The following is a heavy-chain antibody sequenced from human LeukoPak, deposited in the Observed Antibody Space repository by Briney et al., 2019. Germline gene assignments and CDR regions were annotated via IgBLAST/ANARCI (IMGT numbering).Heavy chain of an antibody. CDR3: ARVGRIVGATWEY. V-gene: IGHV1-46*01. CDR1: GYTFTSYY. Sequence: ASVKVSCKASGYTFTSYYMHWVRQAPGQGLEWMGIINPSGGSTSYAQKFQGRVTMTRDMSTSTVYMELSGLRSEDTAVYYCARVGRIVGATWEYWGQGTLVTVSS. D-gene: IGHD1-26*01. J-gene: IGHJ4*02. CDR2: INPSGGST.